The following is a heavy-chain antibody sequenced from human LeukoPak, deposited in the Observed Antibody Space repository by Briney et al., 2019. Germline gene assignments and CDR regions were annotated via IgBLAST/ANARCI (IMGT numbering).Heavy chain of an antibody. CDR1: RGTPSSYT. D-gene: IGHD2-15*01. Sequence: SLKVSSKAPRGTPSSYTISSVRQTPRQRLEWMGGIIPIFGTANTAQNFQGRVTITADKSTSTAYMELSGLRSEDRAVYYCARGSIVVVVAARWAFDIWGQGTMVTVSS. CDR3: ARGSIVVVVAARWAFDI. J-gene: IGHJ3*02. CDR2: IIPIFGTA. V-gene: IGHV1-69*06.